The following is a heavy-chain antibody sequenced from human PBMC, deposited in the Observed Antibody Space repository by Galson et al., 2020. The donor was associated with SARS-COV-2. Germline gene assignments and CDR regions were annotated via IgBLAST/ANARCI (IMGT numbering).Heavy chain of an antibody. CDR3: TREFGSGKNLDY. CDR2: ITSTGSHT. CDR1: GFTFSTYA. Sequence: GESLKISCAASGFTFSTYAMNWVRQAPGKGLEWVSSITSTGSHTYYADSVKGRFTISRDNAENSLYLQMNSLRVEDMAVYYCTREFGSGKNLDYWGQGTLVTVSS. J-gene: IGHJ4*02. D-gene: IGHD3-16*01. V-gene: IGHV3-21*01.